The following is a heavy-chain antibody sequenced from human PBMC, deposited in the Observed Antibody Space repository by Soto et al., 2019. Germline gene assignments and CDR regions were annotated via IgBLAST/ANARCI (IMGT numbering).Heavy chain of an antibody. CDR2: INPIDSDT. CDR3: ARQWNFAY. CDR1: GYIFTTYW. D-gene: IGHD5-12*01. V-gene: IGHV5-51*01. Sequence: GESLKISCKASGYIFTTYWIAWVRQMPGQGLEWIGIINPIDSDTRYSPSFQGQVTISADKSISTTYLQWSSLKASDTAIYYCARQWNFAYWGQGTLVTVSS. J-gene: IGHJ4*02.